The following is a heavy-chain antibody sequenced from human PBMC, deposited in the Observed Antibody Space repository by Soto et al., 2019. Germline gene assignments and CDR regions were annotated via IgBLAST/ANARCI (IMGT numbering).Heavy chain of an antibody. Sequence: VSCYESRCTFPRFYIHYMHQPPGQGLEWMGIINPSGGSTSYAQKFQGRVTMTRDTSTSTVYMELSSLRSEDTAVYYCARDRPGPPMTTVTKFPLGPPDYWGQGTLVPVSS. CDR3: ARDRPGPPMTTVTKFPLGPPDY. J-gene: IGHJ4*02. V-gene: IGHV1-46*03. CDR1: RCTFPRFY. D-gene: IGHD4-4*01. CDR2: INPSGGST.